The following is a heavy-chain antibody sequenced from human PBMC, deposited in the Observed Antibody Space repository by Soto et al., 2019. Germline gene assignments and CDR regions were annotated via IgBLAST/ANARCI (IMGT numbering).Heavy chain of an antibody. Sequence: PGWSLRLSCASSVFTFSDYYMSWIRQAPGKGLEWVSYISSSGSTIYYADSVKGRFTISRDNAKNSLYLQMNSLRAEDTAVYYCARGGGSSIDYYGMDVWGQGTTVTVSS. CDR1: VFTFSDYY. CDR2: ISSSGSTI. V-gene: IGHV3-11*01. J-gene: IGHJ6*02. D-gene: IGHD6-13*01. CDR3: ARGGGSSIDYYGMDV.